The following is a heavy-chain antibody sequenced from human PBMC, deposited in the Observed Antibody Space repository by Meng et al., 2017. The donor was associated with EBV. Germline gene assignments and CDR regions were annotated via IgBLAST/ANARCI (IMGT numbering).Heavy chain of an antibody. CDR2: ITPVFGIA. V-gene: IGHV1-69*17. J-gene: IGHJ4*02. CDR3: VRDLWLRIGECV. Sequence: VHSLEAGAQVKKPGSSVKVSCKGSGDNVNNFGISWVRQAPGQGLEWMGDITPVFGIANYAESFQGRVTISADTSTRTAYMDLSSLRSDDTAVYYCVRDLWLRIGECVWGQGTLVTVSS. D-gene: IGHD5-12*01. CDR1: GDNVNNFG.